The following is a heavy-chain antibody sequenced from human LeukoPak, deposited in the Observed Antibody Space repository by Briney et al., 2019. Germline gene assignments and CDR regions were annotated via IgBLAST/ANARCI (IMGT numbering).Heavy chain of an antibody. D-gene: IGHD6-6*01. CDR1: GGSISSGSHS. J-gene: IGHJ4*02. CDR3: AREGQQLVPPLDS. Sequence: PSETLSLTCTVSGGSISSGSHSWSWIRQPAGKGLDWVGHIYPSGRTNYNPSLTGRVTITIDTSKNQFSLKLSSVTAADSAVYFCAREGQQLVPPLDSWGQGTLVTVSS. CDR2: IYPSGRT. V-gene: IGHV4-61*09.